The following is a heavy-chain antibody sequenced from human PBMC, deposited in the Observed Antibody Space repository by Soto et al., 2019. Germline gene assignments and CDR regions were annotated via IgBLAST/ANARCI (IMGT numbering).Heavy chain of an antibody. CDR1: GFTFSSKA. D-gene: IGHD5-18*01. Sequence: QVQLVESGGGVVQPGRSLRLSCAASGFTFSSKAMHWVRQAPGKGLEWVAVISYDGSNKYYADSVQGRFTISRDNSKNTLYLQMNSLRAEDTAVYYCARGRVDTAKVPIDYWGQGTLVTVSS. J-gene: IGHJ4*02. CDR3: ARGRVDTAKVPIDY. V-gene: IGHV3-30-3*01. CDR2: ISYDGSNK.